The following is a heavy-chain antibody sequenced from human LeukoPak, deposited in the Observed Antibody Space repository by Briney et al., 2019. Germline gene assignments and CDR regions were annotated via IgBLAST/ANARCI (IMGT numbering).Heavy chain of an antibody. Sequence: GGSLRLSCAASGFTVSSNYMSWVRQAPGKGLEWVSVIYSGGSTYYADSVKGRFTISRDNSKNTLYLQMNSLRAEDTAVYYCARDRSGYDTYYFDYWGQGTLVTVSS. CDR2: IYSGGST. D-gene: IGHD5-12*01. CDR1: GFTVSSNY. J-gene: IGHJ4*02. CDR3: ARDRSGYDTYYFDY. V-gene: IGHV3-53*01.